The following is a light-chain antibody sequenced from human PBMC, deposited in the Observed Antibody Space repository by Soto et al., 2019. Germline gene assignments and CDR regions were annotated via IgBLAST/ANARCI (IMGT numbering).Light chain of an antibody. V-gene: IGKV1-6*01. CDR2: GAF. J-gene: IGKJ2*01. CDR1: QGIRND. CDR3: LHDYNYPYT. Sequence: AIQMTQSPSSLSASVGDRVTITCRASQGIRNDLGWYQQKSGKAPKLLIYGAFSLQSGVPSRFSGSGSGTDFTLTISSLQPEDFATYYCLHDYNYPYTFGQGTKVEIK.